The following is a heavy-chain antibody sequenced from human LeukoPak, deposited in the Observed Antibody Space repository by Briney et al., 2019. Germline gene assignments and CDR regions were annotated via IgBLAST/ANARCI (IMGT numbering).Heavy chain of an antibody. CDR1: GFTFSSYG. CDR2: ISYDGSNK. V-gene: IGHV3-30*18. Sequence: GGSLRLSCAASGFTFSSYGMHWVRQAPGKGLEWVAVISYDGSNKYYADSVKGRFTISRDNSKNTLYLQMNSLRAEDTAVYYCAKDSFAAAGTFDYWSQGTLVTVSS. D-gene: IGHD6-13*01. J-gene: IGHJ4*02. CDR3: AKDSFAAAGTFDY.